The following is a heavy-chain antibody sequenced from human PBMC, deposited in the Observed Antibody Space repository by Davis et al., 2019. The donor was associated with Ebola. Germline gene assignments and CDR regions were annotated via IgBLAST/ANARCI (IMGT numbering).Heavy chain of an antibody. Sequence: HSQTLSLTCSISGDSVSSGGWNWIRQSPSRGLEWLGRTYYRSKWYNDYAVPVKSRLTINPDTSKNQFSLQLSSVTPEDTAVYYCVRGWGRTGMGVWGQGTTAIVSS. J-gene: IGHJ6*02. CDR3: VRGWGRTGMGV. D-gene: IGHD1-26*01. V-gene: IGHV6-1*01. CDR1: GDSVSSGG. CDR2: TYYRSKWYN.